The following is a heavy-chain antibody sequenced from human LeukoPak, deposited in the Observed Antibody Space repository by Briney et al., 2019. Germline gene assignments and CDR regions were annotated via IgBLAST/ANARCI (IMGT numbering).Heavy chain of an antibody. CDR3: ARDLYDFWSGYFGGRWFGP. V-gene: IGHV4-59*01. CDR1: GGSISSYY. CDR2: IYYSGST. D-gene: IGHD3-3*01. J-gene: IGHJ5*02. Sequence: PSETLSLTCTVSGGSISSYYWSWIRQPPGKGLEWIGYIYYSGSTNYNPSLKSRVTISVDTSKNQFSLKLSSVTAADTAVYYCARDLYDFWSGYFGGRWFGPWGQGTLVTVSS.